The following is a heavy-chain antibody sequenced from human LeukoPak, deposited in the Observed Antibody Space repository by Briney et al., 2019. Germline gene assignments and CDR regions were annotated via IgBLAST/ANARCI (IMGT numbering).Heavy chain of an antibody. CDR3: SKERPEEYYGSGSYFDY. Sequence: GGSLRLSCAASGFTFRSHAMHWVRQAPGKGLEWVAVISYEDGTNKYYADSVKGRFTISRDNSKYTVYLEMNSLRVEDTAMYYCSKERPEEYYGSGSYFDYWGQGILVTVSA. CDR2: ISYEDGTNK. CDR1: GFTFRSHA. V-gene: IGHV3-30*04. J-gene: IGHJ4*02. D-gene: IGHD3-10*01.